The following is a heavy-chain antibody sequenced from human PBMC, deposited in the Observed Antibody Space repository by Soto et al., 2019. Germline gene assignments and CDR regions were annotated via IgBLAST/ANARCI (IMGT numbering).Heavy chain of an antibody. D-gene: IGHD3-10*01. Sequence: SGGGVVQPGRSLRLSCAASGFTFSSYAMHWVRQAPGKGLEWVAVISYDGSNKYYADSVKGRFTISRDNSKNTLYLQMNSLRAEDTAVYYCARDVTYYGSGRTYGMDVWGQGTTVTVSS. CDR1: GFTFSSYA. V-gene: IGHV3-30-3*01. J-gene: IGHJ6*02. CDR2: ISYDGSNK. CDR3: ARDVTYYGSGRTYGMDV.